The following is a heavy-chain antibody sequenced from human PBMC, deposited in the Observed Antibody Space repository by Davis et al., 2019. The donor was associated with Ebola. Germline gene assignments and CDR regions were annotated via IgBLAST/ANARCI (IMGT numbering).Heavy chain of an antibody. Sequence: LRLSCTVSGGSISSGDYYWSWIRQPPGKGLEWIGYIYYSGSTYYNPSLKSRVTISVDTSKNQFSLKLSSVTAADTAVYYCARGNSVLRFLEWSLAEWGQGTLVTVSS. CDR3: ARGNSVLRFLEWSLAE. CDR2: IYYSGST. V-gene: IGHV4-30-4*01. D-gene: IGHD3-3*01. CDR1: GGSISSGDYY. J-gene: IGHJ4*02.